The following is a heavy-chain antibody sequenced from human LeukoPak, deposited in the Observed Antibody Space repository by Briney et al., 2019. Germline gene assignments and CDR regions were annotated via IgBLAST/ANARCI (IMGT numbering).Heavy chain of an antibody. CDR2: ISGSATNT. D-gene: IGHD6-6*01. J-gene: IGHJ3*02. CDR3: AKDRSIAARRAFDI. CDR1: GFTFSNYA. V-gene: IGHV3-23*01. Sequence: GGSLRLSCTASGFTFSNYAMSWVRQAPGKGLEWVSDISGSATNTYYADSVKVRFTISRYNPKNALHLQMNSLRAEDTAVYYCAKDRSIAARRAFDIWGRGTVVTVSS.